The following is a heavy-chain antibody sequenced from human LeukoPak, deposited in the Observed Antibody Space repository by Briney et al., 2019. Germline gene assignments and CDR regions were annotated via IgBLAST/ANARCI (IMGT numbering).Heavy chain of an antibody. CDR2: IRTRAYSETT. CDR1: GFMFRDHA. Sequence: GGSLRLSCTASGFMFRDHAMSWFRQAPGKGLEWVGFIRTRAYSETTEHAVSVKGRFSISRDDSNDIAYLQMNSLKTEDTAVYYCSRNSGTLTGWPFDIWGQGTMVTVPS. V-gene: IGHV3-49*03. D-gene: IGHD5-12*01. J-gene: IGHJ3*02. CDR3: SRNSGTLTGWPFDI.